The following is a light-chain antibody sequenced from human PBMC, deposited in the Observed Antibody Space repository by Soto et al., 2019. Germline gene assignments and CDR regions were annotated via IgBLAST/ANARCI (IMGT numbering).Light chain of an antibody. J-gene: IGKJ1*01. V-gene: IGKV1-5*01. CDR1: QRISTW. CDR2: EAS. Sequence: DIQMTQSPSTLSASVGDRVTITCRASQRISTWLAWYQQKLGKAPKVLIYEASKLESGVPSRFSGSGSGTEFTLTISTLQPDDGATYYCQQYNRYQWTFGQGTKGDIK. CDR3: QQYNRYQWT.